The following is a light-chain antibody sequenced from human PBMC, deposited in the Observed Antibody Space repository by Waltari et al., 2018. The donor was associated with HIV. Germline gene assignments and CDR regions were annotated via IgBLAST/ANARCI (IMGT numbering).Light chain of an antibody. J-gene: IGKJ5*01. CDR1: QGISNW. Sequence: DIHMTQSPSTLSAFVGDRVTITCRASQGISNWLAWYQQKPGKAPKLLIHKASVLENGVSSRLSGSRFGTDFTLIIDSLEPDDFATYYCQQYNSDPSFGQGTRLEMK. CDR2: KAS. CDR3: QQYNSDPS. V-gene: IGKV1-5*03.